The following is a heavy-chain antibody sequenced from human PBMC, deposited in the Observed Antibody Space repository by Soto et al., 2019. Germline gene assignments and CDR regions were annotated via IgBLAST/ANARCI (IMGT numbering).Heavy chain of an antibody. D-gene: IGHD3-16*02. J-gene: IGHJ4*02. CDR3: AGERYYDYIWGSYRFLY. Sequence: PSETLSLSCTVSGGSISSYYWSWIRQPPGKGLEWIGYIYYSGSTNYNPSLKSRVTISVDTSKNQFSLKLSSVTAADTAVYYCAGERYYDYIWGSYRFLYWGQGTLVTVSS. CDR1: GGSISSYY. CDR2: IYYSGST. V-gene: IGHV4-59*01.